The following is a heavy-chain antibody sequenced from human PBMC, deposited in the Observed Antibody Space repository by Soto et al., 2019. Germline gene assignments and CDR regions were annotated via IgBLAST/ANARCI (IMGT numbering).Heavy chain of an antibody. V-gene: IGHV3-48*03. J-gene: IGHJ4*02. D-gene: IGHD3-3*01. CDR3: AIVSFYFWSGLTHGNFDY. Sequence: GGSLRLSCAASGFTFSSYEMNWVRQAPGKGMEWVSYISSSGSTIYYADSVKGRFTISRNNAKNTLYLQMNSLRDEDTAVYYCAIVSFYFWSGLTHGNFDYWGQGTLVTVSS. CDR2: ISSSGSTI. CDR1: GFTFSSYE.